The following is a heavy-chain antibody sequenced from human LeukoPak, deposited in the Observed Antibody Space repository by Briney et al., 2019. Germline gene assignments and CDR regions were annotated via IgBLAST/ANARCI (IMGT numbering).Heavy chain of an antibody. CDR1: GFTFSSYG. J-gene: IGHJ4*02. Sequence: GRSLRLSCAASGFTFSSYGMHWVRQAAGKGLEWVAFIRYDGSNKYYADSVKGRFTISRDNSKNTLYLQMNSLRAEDTAVYYCAKDAYGSGSTQDYWGRGTLVTVSS. D-gene: IGHD3-10*01. CDR3: AKDAYGSGSTQDY. CDR2: IRYDGSNK. V-gene: IGHV3-30*02.